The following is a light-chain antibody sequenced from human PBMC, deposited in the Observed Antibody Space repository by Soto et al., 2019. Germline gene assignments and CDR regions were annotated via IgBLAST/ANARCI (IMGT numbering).Light chain of an antibody. J-gene: IGKJ4*01. CDR3: QQRRTWPLT. V-gene: IGKV3-11*01. Sequence: EIVLTQSPATLSLSPGERATLSCWASQSVSSYLAWYQQKPGQAPRLLIYDASNRATGIPARFSGGGSGTDFTLPISSLEPEDFAVYYCQQRRTWPLTFGGGTKVEIK. CDR1: QSVSSY. CDR2: DAS.